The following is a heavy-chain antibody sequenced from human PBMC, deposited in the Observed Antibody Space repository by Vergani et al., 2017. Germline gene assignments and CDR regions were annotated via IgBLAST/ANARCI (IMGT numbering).Heavy chain of an antibody. V-gene: IGHV3-23*01. CDR3: AKSGWLQHFGAHYFDS. CDR2: LTASGSGI. Sequence: EVQLLESGGRLVQPGGSLRLSCVASGFAFSRYAMSWVRQAPGKGLEWVSGLTASGSGISYADSVRGRFTISRDNSKNTLFLQMDSLRAEDTAVYYCAKSGWLQHFGAHYFDSCGQGMLVTVSS. CDR1: GFAFSRYA. D-gene: IGHD5-24*01. J-gene: IGHJ4*02.